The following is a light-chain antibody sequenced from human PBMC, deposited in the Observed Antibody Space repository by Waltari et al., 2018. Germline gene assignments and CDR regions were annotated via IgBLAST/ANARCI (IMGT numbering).Light chain of an antibody. CDR1: RPRRVH. CDR2: GQN. CDR3: DSRDSSGNHEV. J-gene: IGLJ2*01. V-gene: IGLV3-19*01. Sequence: SSELTQDPVVSVALGQTVRITCQGDRPRRVHASWYQQKPGQAPVLVIYGQNNRPSGIADRFSGSTSGNTASLTITGAQAEDEADYYCDSRDSSGNHEVFGGGTKLTVL.